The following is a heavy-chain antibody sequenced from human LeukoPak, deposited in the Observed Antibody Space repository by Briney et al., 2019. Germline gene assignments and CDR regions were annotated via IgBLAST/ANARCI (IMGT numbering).Heavy chain of an antibody. CDR3: AKEDRYSSSWNY. V-gene: IGHV3-9*01. D-gene: IGHD6-13*01. CDR1: GFTFDDYA. J-gene: IGHJ4*02. CDR2: ISWNSGSI. Sequence: GGSLRLSCAASGFTFDDYAMHWVRQAPGKGLEWVSGISWNSGSIGYADSVKGRFTISRDNAKNSLYLQMNSLRAEDTALYYCAKEDRYSSSWNYWGQGTLVTVSS.